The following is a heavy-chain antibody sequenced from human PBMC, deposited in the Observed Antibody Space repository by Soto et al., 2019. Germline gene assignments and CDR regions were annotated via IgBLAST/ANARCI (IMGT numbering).Heavy chain of an antibody. J-gene: IGHJ4*02. D-gene: IGHD3-22*01. Sequence: QVQLVQSGAEVKKPGSSVKVSCKASAGTSSKYTFSWVRQAPGQGLEWMGRIIPILGIANYAQKFQGRLTITADKSMRTAYMELSSLTSEDTAVYYCARSPYYFDSSGYSGGDYWGQGTLVTVSS. V-gene: IGHV1-69*02. CDR2: IIPILGIA. CDR3: ARSPYYFDSSGYSGGDY. CDR1: AGTSSKYT.